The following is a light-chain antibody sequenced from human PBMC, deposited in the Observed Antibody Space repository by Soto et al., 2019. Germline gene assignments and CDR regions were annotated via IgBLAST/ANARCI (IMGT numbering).Light chain of an antibody. Sequence: DIVLPPSPGTLSLSPGESATLSCRASQSVSSSYLAWYQQKPGQAPRLLIYCASSRVTGIPDRFSGSGSGTDFTLSISRLEPEDFAVYYCQQYGTSPQTFGQGTKLEIK. CDR2: CAS. CDR1: QSVSSSY. CDR3: QQYGTSPQT. V-gene: IGKV3-20*01. J-gene: IGKJ2*01.